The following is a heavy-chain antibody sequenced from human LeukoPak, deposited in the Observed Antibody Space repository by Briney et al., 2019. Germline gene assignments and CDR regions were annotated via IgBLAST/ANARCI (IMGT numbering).Heavy chain of an antibody. CDR1: GFTFDDYA. Sequence: GGSLRLSCAASGFTFDDYAMHWVRQAPGKGLEWVSLISWDGGSTYYADSVKGRFTISRDNAKNSLYLQMNSLRAEDTAVYYCARDTAVAGPYYFDYWGQGTLVTVSA. V-gene: IGHV3-43D*03. CDR2: ISWDGGST. J-gene: IGHJ4*02. D-gene: IGHD6-19*01. CDR3: ARDTAVAGPYYFDY.